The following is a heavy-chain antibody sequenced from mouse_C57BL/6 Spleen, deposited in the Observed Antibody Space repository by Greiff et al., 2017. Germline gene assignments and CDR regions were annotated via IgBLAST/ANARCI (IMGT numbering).Heavy chain of an antibody. V-gene: IGHV14-2*01. J-gene: IGHJ3*01. CDR3: ARDSTGTAWFAY. D-gene: IGHD4-1*02. Sequence: DVQLVESGAELVKPGASVKLSCTASGFNIKDYYMHWVKQRTEQGLEWIGRIDPEDGETKYAPKFQGKATITADTSSNTAYLQLSSLTSEDTAVYYCARDSTGTAWFAYWGQGTLVTVSA. CDR2: IDPEDGET. CDR1: GFNIKDYY.